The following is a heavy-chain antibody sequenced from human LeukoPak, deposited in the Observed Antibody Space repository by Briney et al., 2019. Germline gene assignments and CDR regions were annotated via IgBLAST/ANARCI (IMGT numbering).Heavy chain of an antibody. D-gene: IGHD2-15*01. CDR2: ISYDGSNK. Sequence: GGSLRLSCAASGFTFSSNAIHWVRQAPGKGLEWVAVISYDGSNKYYADSVKGRFTISRDNSKNTLYLQMNSLRAEDTAVHYCARDIEVVVAAIQPYYYYYYGMDVWGQGTTVTVSS. J-gene: IGHJ6*02. V-gene: IGHV3-30-3*01. CDR1: GFTFSSNA. CDR3: ARDIEVVVAAIQPYYYYYYGMDV.